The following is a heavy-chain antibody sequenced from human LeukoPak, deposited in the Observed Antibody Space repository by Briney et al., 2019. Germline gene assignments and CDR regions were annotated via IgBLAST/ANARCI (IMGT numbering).Heavy chain of an antibody. CDR1: GFTFSSYA. V-gene: IGHV3-64*01. D-gene: IGHD1-7*01. Sequence: GGSLRLSCAASGFTFSSYAMHWVRQAPGKGLEYVSAISSNGGSTYYANSVKGRFTISRDNSKNTLYLQMGSLRAEDMAVYYCARARYITGTTNPYFDYWGQGTLVTVSS. J-gene: IGHJ4*02. CDR2: ISSNGGST. CDR3: ARARYITGTTNPYFDY.